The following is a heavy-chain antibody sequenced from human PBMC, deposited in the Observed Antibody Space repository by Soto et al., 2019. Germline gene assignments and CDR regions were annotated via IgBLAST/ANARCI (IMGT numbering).Heavy chain of an antibody. Sequence: GGSLRLSCAASGFTFSDPALTCVSQAQGKGLEWVSTATNNGDRAFYADSVRGRFTVSRDRSNNSLYLQINSLRAEETAVYFGARPPLYRSRWYFVTWAQGTLVTVPS. D-gene: IGHD6-19*01. CDR2: ATNNGDRA. CDR1: GFTFSDPA. J-gene: IGHJ5*02. CDR3: ARPPLYRSRWYFVT. V-gene: IGHV3-23*01.